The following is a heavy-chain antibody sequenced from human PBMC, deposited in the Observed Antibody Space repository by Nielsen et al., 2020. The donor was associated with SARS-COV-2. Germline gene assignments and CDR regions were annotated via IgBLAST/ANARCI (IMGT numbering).Heavy chain of an antibody. CDR1: GFTFSSYG. CDR3: ARPLVGYGDYKHYYYGMDV. Sequence: GESLKVSCAASGFTFSSYGMHWVRQAPGKGLEWVAVISYNGISNYYAHSVRGRLTISRDNAKNSLYLQMNSLRAEDTAVYYCARPLVGYGDYKHYYYGMDVWGQGTTVTVSS. CDR2: ISYNGISN. J-gene: IGHJ6*02. D-gene: IGHD4-17*01. V-gene: IGHV3-33*05.